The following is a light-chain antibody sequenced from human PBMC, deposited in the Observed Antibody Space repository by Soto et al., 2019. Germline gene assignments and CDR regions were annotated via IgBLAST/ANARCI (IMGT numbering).Light chain of an antibody. J-gene: IGLJ1*01. V-gene: IGLV7-46*01. CDR1: TGAVTNGHY. CDR3: LLSYNGPYV. CDR2: DTT. Sequence: QAVVTQEPSLTVSPGGTGTLTCGSSTGAVTNGHYPYWFQQKPGQAPRTLIYDTTNRHSWTPARFSGSLLGGKAALTLSGAQPEDEAEYYCLLSYNGPYVFGTGTKVTLL.